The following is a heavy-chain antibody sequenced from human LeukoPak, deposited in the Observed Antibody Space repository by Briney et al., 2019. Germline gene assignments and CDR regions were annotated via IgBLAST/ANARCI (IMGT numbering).Heavy chain of an antibody. D-gene: IGHD3-22*01. CDR1: GGSISSYY. CDR2: IYYSGST. CDR3: ARARGYYDSSGYYTIGY. V-gene: IGHV4-59*01. J-gene: IGHJ4*02. Sequence: SETLSLTCTVSGGSISSYYWGWIRQPPGKGLEWIGYIYYSGSTNYNPPLKSRVTISVDTSKNQFSLKLSSVTAADTAVYYCARARGYYDSSGYYTIGYWGQGTLVTVSS.